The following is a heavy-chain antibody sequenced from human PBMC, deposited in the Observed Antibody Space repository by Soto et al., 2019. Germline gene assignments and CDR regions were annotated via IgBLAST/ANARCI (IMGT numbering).Heavy chain of an antibody. CDR2: IIPILGIA. V-gene: IGHV1-69*02. CDR3: ARGIGGSSWYVGWFDP. J-gene: IGHJ5*02. CDR1: GGTFSSYT. Sequence: QVQLVQSGAEVKKPGSSVKVSCKASGGTFSSYTISWVRQAPGQGLEWMGRIIPILGIANDAQKFQGIVTITADKSTSTAYMELSSLRSEDPAVYYCARGIGGSSWYVGWFDPWGQGTLVTVSS. D-gene: IGHD6-13*01.